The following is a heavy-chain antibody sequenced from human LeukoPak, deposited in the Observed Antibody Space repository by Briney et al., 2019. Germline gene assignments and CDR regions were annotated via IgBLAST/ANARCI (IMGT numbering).Heavy chain of an antibody. CDR3: ARLCSSTSCSPGDDY. CDR1: GYSISSGYY. V-gene: IGHV4-38-2*01. CDR2: IYHSGST. J-gene: IGHJ4*02. D-gene: IGHD2-2*01. Sequence: NPSETLSLTCAVSGYSISSGYYWGWIRQPPGKGLEWIGSIYHSGSTYYNPSLKSRVTISVDTSKNQFSLKLSSVTAADTAVYYCARLCSSTSCSPGDDYWGQGTLVTVSS.